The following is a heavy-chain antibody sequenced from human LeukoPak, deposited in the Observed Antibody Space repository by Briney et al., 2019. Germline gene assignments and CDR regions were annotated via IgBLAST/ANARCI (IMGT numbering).Heavy chain of an antibody. D-gene: IGHD6-19*01. CDR2: ISAYNGNT. CDR3: ARDSGYSSGWFTSKYYYYGMDV. J-gene: IGHJ6*02. CDR1: GYTFTSYG. V-gene: IGHV1-18*01. Sequence: ASVKVSCKASGYTFTSYGISWVRQAPGQGLEWMGWISAYNGNTNYAQKLQGRVTMTTDTSTSTAYMELRSLRSDDTAVYYCARDSGYSSGWFTSKYYYYGMDVWGQGTTVTVSS.